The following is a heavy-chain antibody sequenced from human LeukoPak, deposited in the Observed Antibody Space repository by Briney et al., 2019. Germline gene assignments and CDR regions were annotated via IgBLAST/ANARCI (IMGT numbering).Heavy chain of an antibody. J-gene: IGHJ5*02. CDR3: ARAIEMATVWFDP. CDR2: IYYSGST. V-gene: IGHV4-59*01. Sequence: PSETLSLTCTVSGGSISSYYWSWIRQPPGKGLEWIGYIYYSGSTNYNPSLKSRVSISVDTSKNQFSLKLSSVTAADTAVYYCARAIEMATVWFDPWGQGTLVTVSS. CDR1: GGSISSYY. D-gene: IGHD5-24*01.